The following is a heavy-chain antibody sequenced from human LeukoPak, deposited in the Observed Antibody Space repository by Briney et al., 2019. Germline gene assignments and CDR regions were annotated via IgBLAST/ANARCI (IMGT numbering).Heavy chain of an antibody. V-gene: IGHV4-39*01. CDR2: IYYSGNT. J-gene: IGHJ4*02. CDR3: ARQTGSGLFILP. Sequence: PSETLSLTCAVSGVSISSSNSYWGWIRQPPGKGLEWIGSIYYSGNTYYNASLKSRVSISIDTSKNQFSLRLTSVTAADTAVYYCARQTGSGLFILPGGQGTLVTVSS. CDR1: GVSISSSNSY. D-gene: IGHD3/OR15-3a*01.